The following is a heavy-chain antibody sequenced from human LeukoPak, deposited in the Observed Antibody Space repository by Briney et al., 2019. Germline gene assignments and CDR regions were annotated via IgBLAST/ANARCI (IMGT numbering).Heavy chain of an antibody. V-gene: IGHV3-23*01. J-gene: IGHJ4*02. CDR2: IGGRGGST. CDR1: GLTFGSFT. Sequence: GGSLTFSCPASGLTFGSFTMNGVGRAPGRGREWVSAIGGRGGSTFYADSVKGRCTISRDNSKSTLDLQMNSLSAEDTAVYYCARASYSETYQYYFDYWGQGTLVTVSS. CDR3: ARASYSETYQYYFDY. D-gene: IGHD1-26*01.